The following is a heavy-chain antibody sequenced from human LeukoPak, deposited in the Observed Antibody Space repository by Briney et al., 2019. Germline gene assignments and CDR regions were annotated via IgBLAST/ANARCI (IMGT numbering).Heavy chain of an antibody. V-gene: IGHV3-15*01. D-gene: IGHD3-22*01. CDR1: GFTFSNAW. Sequence: VGSLRLSCAASGFTFSNAWMSWVRQAPGKGLEWVGRIKSKTDGGTTDYAAPVKGRFTISRDDSKNTLYLQMNSLKTEDTAVYYCTTLLDSRGYFKDYWGQGTLVTVSS. CDR3: TTLLDSRGYFKDY. J-gene: IGHJ4*02. CDR2: IKSKTDGGTT.